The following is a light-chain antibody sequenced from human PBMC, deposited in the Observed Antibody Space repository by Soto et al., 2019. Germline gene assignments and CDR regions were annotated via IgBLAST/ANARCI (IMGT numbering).Light chain of an antibody. J-gene: IGKJ2*01. CDR2: DAS. CDR1: QSVSSH. Sequence: EIVLTQSPATLSLSPGERATLSCRASQSVSSHLAWYQQKPGQAPRLLIYDASTRATGIPDRFSASGSGTDFTLTISRLEPEDFAVYYCQQYDTSPYAFGQGTKLEIK. CDR3: QQYDTSPYA. V-gene: IGKV3-20*01.